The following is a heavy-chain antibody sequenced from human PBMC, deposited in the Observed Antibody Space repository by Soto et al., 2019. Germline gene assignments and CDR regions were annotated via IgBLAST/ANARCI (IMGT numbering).Heavy chain of an antibody. CDR1: GASISSYF. CDR3: AREAGPDRWFDP. V-gene: IGHV4-4*07. Sequence: GNPSETLSLTCTVSGASISSYFWTWIRQPAGKGLGWIGRISTSGTTNYNPSLKSRVTMSVDTSKNHFSLNLSSVTAADTAVYYCAREAGPDRWFDPWGQGTLVTVSS. D-gene: IGHD6-19*01. CDR2: ISTSGTT. J-gene: IGHJ5*02.